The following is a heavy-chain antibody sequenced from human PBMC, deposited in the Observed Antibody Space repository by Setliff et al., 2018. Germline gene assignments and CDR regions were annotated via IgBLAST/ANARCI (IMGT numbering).Heavy chain of an antibody. V-gene: IGHV1-18*01. Sequence: ASVKVSCKTSGYTFSSYGISWVRQAPGQGLQWMGWISADNGHTKNVQEFQGRVTMTTDTSTNMAYMELRGLRSDDKAIYYCLRLVRYCTTIACQTLSGGEHWGPGTLVTVSS. D-gene: IGHD2-8*01. CDR3: LRLVRYCTTIACQTLSGGEH. CDR1: GYTFSSYG. CDR2: ISADNGHT. J-gene: IGHJ1*01.